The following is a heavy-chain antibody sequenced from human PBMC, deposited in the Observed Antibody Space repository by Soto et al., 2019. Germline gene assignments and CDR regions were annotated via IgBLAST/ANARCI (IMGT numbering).Heavy chain of an antibody. J-gene: IGHJ4*02. CDR1: GGSISSSSYY. V-gene: IGHV4-39*01. CDR2: IYYSGST. CDR3: AGHTDTAMVDY. Sequence: QLQLQESGPGLVKPSETLSLTCTVSGGSISSSSYYWGWIRQPPGKGLEWIGSIYYSGSTYYNPSLKGRVTLSGDTSKNQFSLKLSSVTAAYTAVYYCAGHTDTAMVDYWGPGTLVTVSS. D-gene: IGHD5-18*01.